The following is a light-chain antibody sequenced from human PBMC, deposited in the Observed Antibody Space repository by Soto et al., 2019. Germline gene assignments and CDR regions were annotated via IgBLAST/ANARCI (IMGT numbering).Light chain of an antibody. CDR3: QHYNSYAEA. CDR2: KAS. V-gene: IGKV1-5*03. J-gene: IGKJ1*01. CDR1: QTISSW. Sequence: DIQMTPSPSTLSGSVGDSVTITCRASQTISSWLAWYQQKPGKAPKLLIYKASTLKSGVPSRFSGSGSGTEFTLTISSLQPDDIATYYCQHYNSYAEAFGQGTKVELK.